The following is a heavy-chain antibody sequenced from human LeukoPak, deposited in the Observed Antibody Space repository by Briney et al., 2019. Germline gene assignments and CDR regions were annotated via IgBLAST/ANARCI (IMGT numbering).Heavy chain of an antibody. CDR3: ARVGGKGWGDYRY. J-gene: IGHJ4*02. V-gene: IGHV1-18*04. Sequence: ASVTLARTATGYTDTSYGSNWVRPPPAPGQERMGWISAYNSKTIYPNNLQGRVTVTTDTSTRTAYMELRCLRSDDTGVYYCARVGGKGWGDYRYWGQGPVVTVSS. CDR1: GYTDTSYG. D-gene: IGHD4-11*01. CDR2: ISAYNSKT.